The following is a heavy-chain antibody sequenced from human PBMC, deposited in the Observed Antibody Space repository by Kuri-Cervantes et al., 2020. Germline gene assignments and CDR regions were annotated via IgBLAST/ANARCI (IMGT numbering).Heavy chain of an antibody. V-gene: IGHV4-34*01. CDR1: GGSFSGYY. J-gene: IGHJ4*02. Sequence: SETLSLTCAVYGGSFSGYYWSWIRQPPGKGLEWIGEINHSGSTNYNPSLKSRVTISVDTSKNQFSLKLSSVTAADTAVYYCARSSGSSYGRLAYWGQGTLVTVSS. CDR3: ARSSGSSYGRLAY. D-gene: IGHD5-18*01. CDR2: INHSGST.